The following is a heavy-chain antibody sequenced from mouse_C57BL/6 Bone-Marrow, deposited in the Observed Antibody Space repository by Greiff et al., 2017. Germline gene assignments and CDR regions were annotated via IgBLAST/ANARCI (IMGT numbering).Heavy chain of an antibody. Sequence: DVQLQESGPGLVKPSQSLSLTCSVTGYSITSGYYWNWIRQFPGNKLEWMGYISYDGSNNYNPSLKNRISITRDTSKNQFFLKLNSVTTEDTATYYCARGADYYGSSLDYWGQGTTLTVSS. CDR1: GYSITSGYY. CDR3: ARGADYYGSSLDY. J-gene: IGHJ2*01. D-gene: IGHD1-1*01. CDR2: ISYDGSN. V-gene: IGHV3-6*01.